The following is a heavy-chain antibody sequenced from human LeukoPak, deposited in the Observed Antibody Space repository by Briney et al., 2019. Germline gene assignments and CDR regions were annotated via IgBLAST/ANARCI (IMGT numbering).Heavy chain of an antibody. CDR2: INHSGST. Sequence: SETLSLTCAVYGGSFSGYYWSWIRQPPGKGLEWIGEINHSGSTNYNPSLKSRVTISVDTSKNQFSLKLSSVTAADTAVYHCARGAKNSGYDFGYWGQGTLVTVSS. D-gene: IGHD5-12*01. CDR1: GGSFSGYY. CDR3: ARGAKNSGYDFGY. V-gene: IGHV4-34*01. J-gene: IGHJ4*02.